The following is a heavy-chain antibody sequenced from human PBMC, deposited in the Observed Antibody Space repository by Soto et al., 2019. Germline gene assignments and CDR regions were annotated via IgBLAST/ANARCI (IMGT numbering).Heavy chain of an antibody. D-gene: IGHD2-2*01. CDR1: GFTFSSYA. CDR2: ISGSGGST. V-gene: IGHV3-23*01. CDR3: AKVVVPAAMLRNWFDP. J-gene: IGHJ5*02. Sequence: EVQLLESGGGLVQPGGSLRLSCAASGFTFSSYAMSWVRQAPGKGLEWVSAISGSGGSTYYADSVKGRFTISRDNSKNTLNLQMNMLRAEDTAVYYCAKVVVPAAMLRNWFDPWGQGTLVTVSS.